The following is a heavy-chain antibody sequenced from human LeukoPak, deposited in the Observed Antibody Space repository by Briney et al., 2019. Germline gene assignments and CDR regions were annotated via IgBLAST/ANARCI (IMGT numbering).Heavy chain of an antibody. V-gene: IGHV3-7*01. CDR1: GFSFNNDW. D-gene: IGHD3-16*01. CDR3: TRRLDE. Sequence: GGSLRLSCATSGFSFNNDWMDWVRQAPGKGLEWVANINQGGSEKNCLDSVKGRFTISRDNAQNSLYLQMNGLRVEDTAVYYCTRRLDEWGQGTLVTVSS. CDR2: INQGGSEK. J-gene: IGHJ4*02.